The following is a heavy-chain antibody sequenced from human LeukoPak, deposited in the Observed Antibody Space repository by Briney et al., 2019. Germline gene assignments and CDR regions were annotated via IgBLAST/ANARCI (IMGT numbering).Heavy chain of an antibody. D-gene: IGHD5-18*01. V-gene: IGHV3-7*01. CDR3: ARDRWGYSYGGD. CDR2: IKKDGSEK. J-gene: IGHJ4*02. Sequence: GGSLRLSCAASGFTFSSYWMSWVRQAPGKGLEWVANIKKDGSEKYYVDSVKGRFTISRDNARNSLYLQMNSLRAEDTAVYYCARDRWGYSYGGDWGQGTLVTVSS. CDR1: GFTFSSYW.